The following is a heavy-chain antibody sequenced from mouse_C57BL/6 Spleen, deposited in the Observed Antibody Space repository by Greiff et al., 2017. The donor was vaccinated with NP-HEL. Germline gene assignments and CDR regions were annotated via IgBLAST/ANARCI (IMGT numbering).Heavy chain of an antibody. Sequence: VQLQQSGPELVKPGDSVKISCKASDYSFTGYFMNWVMQSHGKSLEWIGRINPYNGDTFYNQKFKGKATLTVDKSSSTAHMELRSLTSEDSAVYYCARSLYYYGSSYYAMDYWGQGTSVTVSS. CDR1: DYSFTGYF. CDR3: ARSLYYYGSSYYAMDY. V-gene: IGHV1-20*01. J-gene: IGHJ4*01. D-gene: IGHD1-1*01. CDR2: INPYNGDT.